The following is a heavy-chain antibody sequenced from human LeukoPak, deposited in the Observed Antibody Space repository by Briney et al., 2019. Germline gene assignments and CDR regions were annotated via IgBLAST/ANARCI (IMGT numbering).Heavy chain of an antibody. CDR1: GFTFDDYG. CDR3: AKDKARPRITIFGVVPVEGMDV. V-gene: IGHV3-20*04. CDR2: INWNGGST. J-gene: IGHJ6*04. Sequence: PGGSLRLSCAASGFTFDDYGMSWVRQAPGKGLEWVSGINWNGGSTGYADSVKGRFTISRDNSKNSLYLQMNSLRTEDTALYYCAKDKARPRITIFGVVPVEGMDVWGKGTTVTVSS. D-gene: IGHD3-3*01.